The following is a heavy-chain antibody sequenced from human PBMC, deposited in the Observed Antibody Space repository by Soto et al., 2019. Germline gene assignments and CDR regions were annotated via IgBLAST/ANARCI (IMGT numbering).Heavy chain of an antibody. J-gene: IGHJ4*02. CDR3: ARWKTGTAFDY. CDR2: VRADSSAI. D-gene: IGHD1-1*01. V-gene: IGHV3-48*01. CDR1: GFIFNAYS. Sequence: ESGGGLEQPGGSLRLSCTASGFIFNAYSMSWVRQAPGKGLEWVSYVRADSSAIYYADSVRGRFTISRDNARNSLYLQMNSLRAEDTAVYYCARWKTGTAFDYWGQGTLVTVSS.